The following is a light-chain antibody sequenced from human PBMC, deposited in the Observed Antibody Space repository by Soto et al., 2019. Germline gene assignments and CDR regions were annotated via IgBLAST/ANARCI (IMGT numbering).Light chain of an antibody. CDR2: DAS. CDR1: QSVSYY. CDR3: QQYGTSEII. Sequence: EVVLTQSPDTLSLSPGESATLSCKASQSVSYYLAWYQQKPGQPPRLLIYDASNRTSGVPARFSGSGSGTDFTLTISRLETEDFAVFYCQQYGTSEIIFGQGTRLEIK. V-gene: IGKV3-11*01. J-gene: IGKJ5*01.